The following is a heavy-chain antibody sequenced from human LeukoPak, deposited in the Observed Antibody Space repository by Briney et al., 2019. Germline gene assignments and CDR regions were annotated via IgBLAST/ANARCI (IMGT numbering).Heavy chain of an antibody. CDR2: INPSGGST. J-gene: IGHJ4*02. D-gene: IGHD6-13*01. CDR1: GYTFTSYY. Sequence: ASVKVSCKASGYTFTSYYMHWVRQAPGQGLEWMGIINPSGGSTSYAQKFQGRVTMTRDTSTSTVHMELSSLRSEDTAVYYCARDHIAAAGKGNYFDYWGQGTLVTVSS. CDR3: ARDHIAAAGKGNYFDY. V-gene: IGHV1-46*01.